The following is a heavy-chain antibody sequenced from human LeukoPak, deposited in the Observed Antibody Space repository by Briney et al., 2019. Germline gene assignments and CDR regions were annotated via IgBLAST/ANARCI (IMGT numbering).Heavy chain of an antibody. J-gene: IGHJ4*02. Sequence: GGSLRLSCAASGFTFTSYAMHWLRQAPGKGLEWVAVISNDGSNKYYADSVKGRFTISRDNSKNTLYLQMNSPRAEDTAVYYCARALTHYYGSGSYFQYWGQGTLVTVSS. CDR1: GFTFTSYA. CDR2: ISNDGSNK. V-gene: IGHV3-30-3*01. CDR3: ARALTHYYGSGSYFQY. D-gene: IGHD3-10*01.